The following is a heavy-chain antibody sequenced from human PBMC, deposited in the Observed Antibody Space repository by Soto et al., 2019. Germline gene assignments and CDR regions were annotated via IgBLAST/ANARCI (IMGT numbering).Heavy chain of an antibody. V-gene: IGHV3-11*01. CDR2: VTDSGSSA. D-gene: IGHD1-26*01. Sequence: PGGSLRLSCAASGFTFSDYYMTWIRRAPGMGLEWLSHVTDSGSSAYYTDSVKGRFTISRDNARNSLFLQMNTLKAADSGVYYCAADRGGYGYFDYWGQGTLVTVSS. CDR1: GFTFSDYY. J-gene: IGHJ4*02. CDR3: AADRGGYGYFDY.